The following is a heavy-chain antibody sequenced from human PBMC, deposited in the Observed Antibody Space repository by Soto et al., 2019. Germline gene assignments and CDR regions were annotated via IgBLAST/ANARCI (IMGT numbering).Heavy chain of an antibody. CDR3: AHAGDYDLLSFDH. CDR1: GFSLTTTSMG. D-gene: IGHD4-17*01. Sequence: QITLKESGPPLVRPAQTLTLTCAFSGFSLTTTSMGVAWIRQPPGKALEWLVLIYWDDDQRYSPSLKDRLTSSNDTSRSRVVLTISNMDPEDTGTYFCAHAGDYDLLSFDHWGPGTLVTVSS. J-gene: IGHJ4*02. CDR2: IYWDDDQ. V-gene: IGHV2-5*02.